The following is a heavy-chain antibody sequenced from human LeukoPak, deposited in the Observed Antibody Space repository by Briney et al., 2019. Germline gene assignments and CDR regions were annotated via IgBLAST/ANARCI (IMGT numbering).Heavy chain of an antibody. CDR1: GFTFSSYS. CDR3: ARESSYYYYYMDV. V-gene: IGHV3-48*01. Sequence: GGSLRLSCAASGFTFSSYSMNWVRQAPGKGLEWVSYISSSSSTIYYADSVKGRFTISRDNAKNSLYLQINSLRAEDTAVYYCARESSYYYYYMDVWGKGTTVTVSS. CDR2: ISSSSSTI. J-gene: IGHJ6*03.